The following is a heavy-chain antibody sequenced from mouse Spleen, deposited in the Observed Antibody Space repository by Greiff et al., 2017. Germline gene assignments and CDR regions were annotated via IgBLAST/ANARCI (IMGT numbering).Heavy chain of an antibody. V-gene: IGHV1-54*01. Sequence: LQESGAELVRPGTSVKVSCKASGYAFTNYLIEWVKQRPGQGLEWIGVINPGSGGTNYNEKFKGKATLTADKSSSTAYMQLSSLTSDDSAVYFCARGYYGSRGDFDYWGQGTTLTVSS. D-gene: IGHD1-1*01. J-gene: IGHJ2*01. CDR1: GYAFTNYL. CDR2: INPGSGGT. CDR3: ARGYYGSRGDFDY.